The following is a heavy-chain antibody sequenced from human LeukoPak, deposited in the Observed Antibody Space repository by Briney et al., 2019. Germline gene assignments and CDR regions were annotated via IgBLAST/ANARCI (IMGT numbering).Heavy chain of an antibody. CDR2: ISWNSGSI. D-gene: IGHD3-10*01. J-gene: IGHJ6*02. V-gene: IGHV3-9*01. CDR3: AKAGGPDYYYGMDV. CDR1: GFTFSSYA. Sequence: GGSLRLSCAASGFTFSSYAMSWVRQAPGKGLEWVSGISWNSGSIGYADSVKGRFTISRDNAKNSLYLQMNSLRAEDTALYYCAKAGGPDYYYGMDVWGQGTTVTVSS.